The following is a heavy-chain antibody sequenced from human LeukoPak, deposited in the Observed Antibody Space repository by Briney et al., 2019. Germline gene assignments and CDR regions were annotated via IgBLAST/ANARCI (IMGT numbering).Heavy chain of an antibody. Sequence: ASVTVSCTASGYTFTGYYMHWVRQAPGQGLEWMGRINPNSGGTNYAQKFQGRVTMTRDTSISTAYMELSRLRSDDTAVYYCARLVVITQYYFDYWGQGTLVTVSS. D-gene: IGHD3-22*01. CDR1: GYTFTGYY. CDR3: ARLVVITQYYFDY. CDR2: INPNSGGT. V-gene: IGHV1-2*06. J-gene: IGHJ4*02.